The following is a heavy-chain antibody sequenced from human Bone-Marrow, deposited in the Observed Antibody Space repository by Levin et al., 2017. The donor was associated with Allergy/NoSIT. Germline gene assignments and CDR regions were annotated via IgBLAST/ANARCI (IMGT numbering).Heavy chain of an antibody. CDR2: ISSSSSYI. J-gene: IGHJ6*02. Sequence: GGSLRLSCAASGFTFSSYSMNWVRQAPGKGLEWVSSISSSSSYIYYADSVKGRFTISRDNAKNSLYLQMNSLRAEDTAVYYCARTPPGRLVTSYGMDVWGQGTTVTVSS. V-gene: IGHV3-21*01. CDR1: GFTFSSYS. CDR3: ARTPPGRLVTSYGMDV. D-gene: IGHD3-9*01.